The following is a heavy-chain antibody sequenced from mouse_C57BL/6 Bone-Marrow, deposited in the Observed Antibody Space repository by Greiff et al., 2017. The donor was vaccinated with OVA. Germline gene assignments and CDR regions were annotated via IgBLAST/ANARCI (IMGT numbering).Heavy chain of an antibody. CDR1: GFTFTDYY. CDR2: IRNKANGYTT. CDR3: ARWVLTGYYYYAMDY. Sequence: EVQGVESGGGLVQPGGSLSLSCAASGFTFTDYYMSWVRQPPGKALEWLGFIRNKANGYTTEYSASVKGRFTISRDNSQSILYLQMNALRAEDSATYYCARWVLTGYYYYAMDYWGQGTSVTVSS. D-gene: IGHD4-1*01. V-gene: IGHV7-3*01. J-gene: IGHJ4*01.